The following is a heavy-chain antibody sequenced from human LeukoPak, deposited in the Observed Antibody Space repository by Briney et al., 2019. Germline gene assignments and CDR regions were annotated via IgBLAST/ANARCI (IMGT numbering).Heavy chain of an antibody. J-gene: IGHJ4*02. CDR2: ISYDGSNK. Sequence: GGSLRLSCAASGFTFSSYAMHWVRQAPGKGLEWVAVISYDGSNKYYADSVKGRFTISRDNSKNTLYLQMNSLRAEDTAVYYCATSGYWGQGTLVTVSS. V-gene: IGHV3-30-3*01. CDR1: GFTFSSYA. D-gene: IGHD3-10*01. CDR3: ATSGY.